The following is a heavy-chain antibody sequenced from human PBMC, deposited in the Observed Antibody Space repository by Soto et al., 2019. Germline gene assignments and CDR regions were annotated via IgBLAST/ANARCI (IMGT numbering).Heavy chain of an antibody. CDR2: IYPGDSDT. J-gene: IGHJ3*02. D-gene: IGHD3-3*01. Sequence: PGESLKISCKGSGYSFTSYWIGWVRQMPGKGLEWMGIIYPGDSDTRYSPSFQGQVTISADKPISTAYLQWSSLKASDTAMYYCARSSYDFWSGYYSSEPIGNAFDIWGQGTMVTVSS. CDR3: ARSSYDFWSGYYSSEPIGNAFDI. CDR1: GYSFTSYW. V-gene: IGHV5-51*01.